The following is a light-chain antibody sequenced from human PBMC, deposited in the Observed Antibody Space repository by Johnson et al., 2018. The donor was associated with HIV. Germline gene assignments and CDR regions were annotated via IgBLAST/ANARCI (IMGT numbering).Light chain of an antibody. V-gene: IGLV1-51*01. Sequence: QSVLTQPPSVSSAPGQKVTISCSGSSSNIGRNYVSWYKQLPGTAPKLLIFDNNKRRSGIPDRFSGAKSGTSATLAITGLQTGDEADYYCGTWDNSLNAGVFGTGTKVTVL. CDR3: GTWDNSLNAGV. CDR2: DNN. CDR1: SSNIGRNY. J-gene: IGLJ1*01.